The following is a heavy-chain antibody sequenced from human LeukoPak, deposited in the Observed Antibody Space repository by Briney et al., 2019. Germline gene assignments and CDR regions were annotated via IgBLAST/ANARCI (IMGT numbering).Heavy chain of an antibody. CDR1: GGSFSGYY. CDR2: INHSGST. CDR3: ARVRGGSGTRGCYYGMDV. Sequence: SETLSLTCAVYGGSFSGYYWSWIRQPPGKGLEWIGEINHSGSTNYNPSLKSRVTISVDTSKNQFSLKLSSVTAADTAVYYCARVRGGSGTRGCYYGMDVWGKGTTVTVSS. V-gene: IGHV4-34*01. D-gene: IGHD3-10*01. J-gene: IGHJ6*04.